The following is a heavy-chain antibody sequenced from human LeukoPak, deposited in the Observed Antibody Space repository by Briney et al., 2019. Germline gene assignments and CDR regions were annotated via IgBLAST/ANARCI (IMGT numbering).Heavy chain of an antibody. CDR1: GGSISSGDYY. CDR3: ARDPRYSSSAHVFDI. D-gene: IGHD6-6*01. CDR2: ICYSGST. J-gene: IGHJ3*02. Sequence: TLSLTCTVSGGSISSGDYYWSWIRQPPGKGLEWIGYICYSGSTYYNPSLKSRVTISQDTSKNQVSLKLSSVTAADTAVYYCARDPRYSSSAHVFDIWGQGTMVTVSS. V-gene: IGHV4-30-4*01.